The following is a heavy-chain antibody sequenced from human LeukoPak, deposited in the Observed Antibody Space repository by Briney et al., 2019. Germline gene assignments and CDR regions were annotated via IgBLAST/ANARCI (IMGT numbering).Heavy chain of an antibody. CDR1: GGSISSYY. J-gene: IGHJ5*02. D-gene: IGHD2-2*01. Sequence: SETLSLTCTVSGGSISSYYWSWIRQPAGKGLEWIGRIYTSGSTNYNPSLKSRVTISVDTSKNQFSLKLSSVTAADTAVYYCALRGLVRGFDPWGQGTLVTISS. CDR3: ALRGLVRGFDP. V-gene: IGHV4-4*07. CDR2: IYTSGST.